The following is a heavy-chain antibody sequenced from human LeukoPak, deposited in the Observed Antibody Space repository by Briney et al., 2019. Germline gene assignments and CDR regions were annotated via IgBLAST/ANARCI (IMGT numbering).Heavy chain of an antibody. D-gene: IGHD6-13*01. CDR1: GGSISSHY. V-gene: IGHV4-59*11. Sequence: PSETLSLTCTVSGGSISSHYWSWIRQPPGKGLEWIGYIYYSGSTNYNPSLKSRVTISVETSKNQFSLKLSSVSAADTAVYYCARARSAAGNFDYWGQGTLVTVSS. CDR3: ARARSAAGNFDY. CDR2: IYYSGST. J-gene: IGHJ4*02.